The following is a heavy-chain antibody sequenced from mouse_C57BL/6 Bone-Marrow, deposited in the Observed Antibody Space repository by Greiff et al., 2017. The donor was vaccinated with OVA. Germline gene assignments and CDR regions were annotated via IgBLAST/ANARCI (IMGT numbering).Heavy chain of an antibody. CDR1: GYSITSDY. V-gene: IGHV3-8*01. CDR3: ARLGYYGSRGYYAMDY. CDR2: ISYSGST. D-gene: IGHD1-1*01. J-gene: IGHJ4*01. Sequence: EVKLQESGPGLAKPSQTLSLTCSVTGYSITSDYWNWIRKFPGNKLEYMGYISYSGSTYYNPSLKSRISITRDTSKNQYYLQLNSVTTEDTATYYCARLGYYGSRGYYAMDYWGQGTSVTVSS.